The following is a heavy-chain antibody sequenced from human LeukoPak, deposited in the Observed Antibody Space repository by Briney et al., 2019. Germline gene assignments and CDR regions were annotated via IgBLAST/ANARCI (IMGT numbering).Heavy chain of an antibody. CDR2: INHSGST. D-gene: IGHD6-13*01. V-gene: IGHV4-30-2*01. J-gene: IGHJ4*02. CDR1: GGSISSGGYS. Sequence: NPSETLSLTCAVSGGSISSGGYSWSWIRQPPGKGLEWIGEINHSGSTNYNPSLKSRVTISVDTSKNQFSLKLSSVTAADTAVYYCAGYPVHSSSRINWGQGTLVTVSS. CDR3: AGYPVHSSSRIN.